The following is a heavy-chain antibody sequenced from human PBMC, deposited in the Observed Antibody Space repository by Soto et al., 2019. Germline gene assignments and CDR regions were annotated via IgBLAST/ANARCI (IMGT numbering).Heavy chain of an antibody. Sequence: SETLSLTCTVSGGSISSYYWSWIRQPPGKGLEWIGYIYYSGSTNYNPSLKSRVTISVDTSKNQFSLKLSSVTAADTAVYYCARHPNYYYGSGSSYYYSYYGLDVWGQGTTVTVSS. V-gene: IGHV4-59*08. J-gene: IGHJ6*02. CDR1: GGSISSYY. CDR3: ARHPNYYYGSGSSYYYSYYGLDV. CDR2: IYYSGST. D-gene: IGHD3-10*01.